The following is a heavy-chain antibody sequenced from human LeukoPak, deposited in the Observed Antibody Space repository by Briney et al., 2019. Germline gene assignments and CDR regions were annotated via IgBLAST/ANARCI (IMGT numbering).Heavy chain of an antibody. Sequence: GEPLKTSGQGSGSSFTDYSSGWARKLPGKGRGGTGIIFPDVADTKYSPSFQGQVTISVDKSISTAYLQWSSLKASDSAMYYCARHGLAGCIGGRCFTSFHYYGMDVWGQGTTVTVPS. CDR1: GSSFTDYS. V-gene: IGHV5-51*01. CDR3: ARHGLAGCIGGRCFTSFHYYGMDV. J-gene: IGHJ6*02. CDR2: IFPDVADT. D-gene: IGHD2-15*01.